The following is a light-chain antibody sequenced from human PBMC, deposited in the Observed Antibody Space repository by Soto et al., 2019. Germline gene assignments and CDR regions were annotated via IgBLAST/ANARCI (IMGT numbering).Light chain of an antibody. V-gene: IGKV3-20*01. CDR3: QQYGNSPLT. Sequence: EIVMTQSPATLSVSPGERSTLSCRASQSVSSNLAWYQQRPGQAPRLLIYGASSRATGIPDRFSASGSGTDFTLTISRLEPEDFAVYYCQQYGNSPLTFGGGTKVDIK. CDR1: QSVSSN. J-gene: IGKJ4*01. CDR2: GAS.